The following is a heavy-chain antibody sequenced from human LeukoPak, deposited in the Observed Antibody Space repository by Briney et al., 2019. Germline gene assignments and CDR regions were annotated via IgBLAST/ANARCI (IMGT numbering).Heavy chain of an antibody. J-gene: IGHJ4*02. V-gene: IGHV3-74*03. Sequence: GGLRLSCAASGFTFSSYAMSWVRQVPGKGLVWVSRINTDGSSTMYADSVKGRFTISRDNAKSTLYLQMNSLRAEDTAVYYCARPYYYSSGSLPYWGQGTLVTVSS. CDR1: GFTFSSYA. CDR2: INTDGSST. D-gene: IGHD3-10*01. CDR3: ARPYYYSSGSLPY.